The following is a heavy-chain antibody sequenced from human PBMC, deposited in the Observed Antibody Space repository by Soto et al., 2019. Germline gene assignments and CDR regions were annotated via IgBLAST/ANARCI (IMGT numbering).Heavy chain of an antibody. V-gene: IGHV4-39*01. CDR2: IYYSGRT. CDR3: ARQRTTVVTQAYFDH. CDR1: GESISSSSYY. J-gene: IGHJ4*02. Sequence: PSETLSLTXIVSGESISSSSYYWGWIRQPPGKGLEWIGSIYYSGRTYYNPSFKSRVTISIDTSKNQFSLKLSSVTATDTAVYYCARQRTTVVTQAYFDHWGQGALGTVSS. D-gene: IGHD2-21*02.